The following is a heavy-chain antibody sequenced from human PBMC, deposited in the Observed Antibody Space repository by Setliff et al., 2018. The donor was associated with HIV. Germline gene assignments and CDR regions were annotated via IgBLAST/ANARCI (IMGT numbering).Heavy chain of an antibody. CDR2: IHHSGNT. Sequence: SETLSLTCPVSGYSISSGYYWGWIRQPPGRGLEWIGAIHHSGNTYYKPSLKSRVTISVDTSKNLFSLKVNSVTAADTAVYYCARHDITLVRGLVWGQGTTVTVSS. V-gene: IGHV4-38-2*01. D-gene: IGHD3-10*01. CDR1: GYSISSGYY. J-gene: IGHJ6*02. CDR3: ARHDITLVRGLV.